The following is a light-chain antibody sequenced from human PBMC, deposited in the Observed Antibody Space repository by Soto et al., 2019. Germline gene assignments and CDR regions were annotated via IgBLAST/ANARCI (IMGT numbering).Light chain of an antibody. Sequence: QSALTQPASVSGSPGQSITISCTGTSSDIGGYNYVSWYQQHPGKAPKLIIYDVSSRPSGVSNRFSGSKSGNTASLTISGLQAEDEADYYCKSYTTSSTIVFGSGTKLTVL. J-gene: IGLJ1*01. V-gene: IGLV2-14*03. CDR3: KSYTTSSTIV. CDR2: DVS. CDR1: SSDIGGYNY.